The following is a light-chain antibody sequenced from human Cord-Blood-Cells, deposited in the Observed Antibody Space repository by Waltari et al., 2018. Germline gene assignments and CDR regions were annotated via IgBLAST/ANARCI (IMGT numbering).Light chain of an antibody. CDR3: NSRDSSGNHVV. V-gene: IGLV3-19*01. J-gene: IGLJ2*01. CDR2: GKN. Sequence: SSELTQDPAVSVALGQAVRITCQGDSLRSAHAIRYQQKPGQAPVLVIYGKNNRPSGIPDRFSGSSSGNTASLTITGAQAEDEADYYCNSRDSSGNHVVFGGGTKLTVL. CDR1: SLRSAH.